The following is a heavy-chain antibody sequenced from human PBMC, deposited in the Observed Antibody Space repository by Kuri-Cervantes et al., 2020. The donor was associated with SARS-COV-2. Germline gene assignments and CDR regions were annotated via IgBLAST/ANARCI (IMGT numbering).Heavy chain of an antibody. Sequence: SGPTLVKPTQTLTLTCTFSGFSLSTSGMRVSWIRQPPGKALEWLARIDWDDDKFYGTSLKTRLTISKDTSKNQVVLTMTNMDPVDTATYYCARMVAGLSAFDIWGQGTMVTVSS. CDR3: ARMVAGLSAFDI. V-gene: IGHV2-70*04. J-gene: IGHJ3*02. CDR2: IDWDDDK. D-gene: IGHD6-19*01. CDR1: GFSLSTSGMR.